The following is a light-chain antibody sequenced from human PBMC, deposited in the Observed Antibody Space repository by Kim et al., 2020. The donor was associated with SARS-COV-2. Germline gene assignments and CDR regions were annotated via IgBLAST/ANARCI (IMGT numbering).Light chain of an antibody. V-gene: IGKV1-5*03. CDR2: KTS. J-gene: IGKJ2*01. CDR1: QSINTS. CDR3: QQYNDYPYT. Sequence: DIQMTQSPSALSASVGDRVTFTCRASQSINTSLAWYQQKPGKPPKLLIHKTSSLESGVSSRFSGSGSGTEFTLTISSLQPDDSATYYCQQYNDYPYTFGQGTKLEIK.